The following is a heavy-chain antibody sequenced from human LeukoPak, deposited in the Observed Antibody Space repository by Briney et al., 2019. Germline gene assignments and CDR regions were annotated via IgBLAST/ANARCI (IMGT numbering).Heavy chain of an antibody. CDR2: INHSGST. Sequence: SETLSLTCAVYGGSFSGYYWSWIRQPPGKGLEWIGEINHSGSTNYNPSLKSRVTISVDTSKNQFSLKLSSVTAADTAVYYCARHLAPTTVSVGWFDPWGQGTLVTVSS. D-gene: IGHD4-11*01. J-gene: IGHJ5*02. CDR1: GGSFSGYY. V-gene: IGHV4-34*01. CDR3: ARHLAPTTVSVGWFDP.